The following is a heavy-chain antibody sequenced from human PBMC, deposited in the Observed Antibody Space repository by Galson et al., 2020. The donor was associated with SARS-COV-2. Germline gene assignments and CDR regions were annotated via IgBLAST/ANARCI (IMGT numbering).Heavy chain of an antibody. CDR3: ARTQVVRGWYDAFDI. Sequence: SETLSLTCTVSGGSISSGGYYWSWIRQHPGKGLEWIGYIYYSGSTSYNPSLKSLVTISVDTSKNQFSLNLKSVSAADTAVYYCARTQVVRGWYDAFDIWGQGTMVSVSS. V-gene: IGHV4-31*01. CDR1: GGSISSGGYY. D-gene: IGHD6-19*01. CDR2: IYYSGST. J-gene: IGHJ3*02.